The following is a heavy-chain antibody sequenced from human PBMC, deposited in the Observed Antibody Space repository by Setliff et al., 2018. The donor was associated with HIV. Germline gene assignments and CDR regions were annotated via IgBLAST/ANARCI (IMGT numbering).Heavy chain of an antibody. D-gene: IGHD2-15*01. Sequence: ASVKVSCKASGYAFNSYTLNWVRQATGRGLEWMGWINPNSDNTAYAQKFQGRLTMTRNTSTGTVYMELSSLRSEDTAVYYCARIGRTPYYYYYMDVWGKGTTGTVSS. J-gene: IGHJ6*03. CDR3: ARIGRTPYYYYYMDV. V-gene: IGHV1-8*01. CDR1: GYAFNSYT. CDR2: INPNSDNT.